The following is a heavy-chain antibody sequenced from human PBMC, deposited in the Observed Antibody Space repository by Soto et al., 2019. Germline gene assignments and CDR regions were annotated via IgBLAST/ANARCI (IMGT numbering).Heavy chain of an antibody. Sequence: ASVKVSCKASGYTFTSYGISWVRQAPGQGLEWMGWISAYNGNTNYAQKLQGRVTMTTDTSTSTAYMELRSLRSDDTAVYYCAMSVLPAPDFDYWGQGTLVTVPQ. D-gene: IGHD2-15*01. CDR3: AMSVLPAPDFDY. J-gene: IGHJ4*02. CDR2: ISAYNGNT. V-gene: IGHV1-18*01. CDR1: GYTFTSYG.